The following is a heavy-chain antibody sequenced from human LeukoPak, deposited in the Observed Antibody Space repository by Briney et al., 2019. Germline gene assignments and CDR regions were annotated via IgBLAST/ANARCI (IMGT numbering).Heavy chain of an antibody. V-gene: IGHV4-39*01. CDR3: ARSGYSGYDYYY. CDR2: IYYSGST. CDR1: GGSISSSSYY. D-gene: IGHD5-12*01. Sequence: SETLSLTCTVSGGSISSSSYYWGWIRQPPGKRLEWIGSIYYSGSTYYNPSLKSRVTISVDTSKHQFSLKLSSVTAADTAVYYCARSGYSGYDYYYWGQGTLVTVSS. J-gene: IGHJ4*02.